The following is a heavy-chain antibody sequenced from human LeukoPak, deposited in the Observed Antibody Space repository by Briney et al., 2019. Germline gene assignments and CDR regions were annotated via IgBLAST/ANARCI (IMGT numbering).Heavy chain of an antibody. D-gene: IGHD1-26*01. CDR1: GFTFSSYG. CDR2: ISYDGSNK. V-gene: IGHV3-30*18. CDR3: AKTQRKWELRDFDY. Sequence: AGGSLRLSCAASGFTFSSYGMHWVRQAPGKGLEWVAVISYDGSNKYYADSVKGRFTISRDNSKNTLYLQMNSLRAEDTAVYYCAKTQRKWELRDFDYWGQGTLVTVSS. J-gene: IGHJ4*02.